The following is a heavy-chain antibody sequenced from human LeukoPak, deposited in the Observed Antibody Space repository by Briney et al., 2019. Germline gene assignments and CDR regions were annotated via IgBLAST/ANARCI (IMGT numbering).Heavy chain of an antibody. CDR2: IYPGDSDT. D-gene: IGHD6-19*01. V-gene: IGHV5-51*01. Sequence: GESLKISCSTSGYNFASYWIGWVRQMPGKGLEWVGIIYPGDSDTIYSPSFQGHVTISVDNSINTAYLHWSSLKASDTAIYYCARKYSSAWYFAYWGQGTLVTVS. J-gene: IGHJ4*02. CDR1: GYNFASYW. CDR3: ARKYSSAWYFAY.